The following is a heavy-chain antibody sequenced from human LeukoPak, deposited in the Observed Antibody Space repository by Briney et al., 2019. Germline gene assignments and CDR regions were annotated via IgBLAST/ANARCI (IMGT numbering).Heavy chain of an antibody. J-gene: IGHJ4*02. CDR1: GGTFSSYA. CDR2: IIPIFGTA. V-gene: IGHV1-69*01. D-gene: IGHD7-27*01. Sequence: SVKVSCKASGGTFSSYAISWVRQAPGQGLEWMGGIIPIFGTANYAQKFQGRVTITADESTSTAYMELSSLRSEDTAVYYCARDPEANWAFFDYWGQGTLVTVSS. CDR3: ARDPEANWAFFDY.